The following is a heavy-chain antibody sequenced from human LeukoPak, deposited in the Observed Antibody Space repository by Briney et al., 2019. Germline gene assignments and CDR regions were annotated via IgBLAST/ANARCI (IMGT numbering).Heavy chain of an antibody. CDR3: ARLNRGRSGLYYYYYYMDV. D-gene: IGHD2-2*02. J-gene: IGHJ6*03. CDR2: IYPGDSNS. CDR1: GYTFTDYR. Sequence: GESLKISCQVSGYTFTDYRMAWVRQMPGKGLEWMGAIYPGDSNSEYSPSFQGQVTIPADTSITTAYLQWSTLKASDTATYYCARLNRGRSGLYYYYYYMDVWGKGTTVTVSS. V-gene: IGHV5-51*01.